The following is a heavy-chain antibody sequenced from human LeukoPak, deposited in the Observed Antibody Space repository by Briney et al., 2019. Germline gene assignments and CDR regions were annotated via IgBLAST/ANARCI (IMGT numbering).Heavy chain of an antibody. CDR3: AKSQGSPARARPFDY. J-gene: IGHJ4*02. CDR2: INPNTGGT. Sequence: GASVKVSCTASGYTFIDYYIHWVRQAPGQGLEWMGWINPNTGGTNYAQKFQGRVTVTRDTSITTAYIELSSLISDDTAVYYCAKSQGSPARARPFDYWGQGTLVTVSS. V-gene: IGHV1-2*02. CDR1: GYTFIDYY.